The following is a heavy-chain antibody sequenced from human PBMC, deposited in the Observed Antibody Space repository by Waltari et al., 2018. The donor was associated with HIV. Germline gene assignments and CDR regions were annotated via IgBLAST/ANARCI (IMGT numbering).Heavy chain of an antibody. CDR2: ISYGGRNK. CDR3: ARDGHFYDSRPLDY. Sequence: QVQLVESGGGVVEPGGSLRLSCGAYGFIFGPFDFHWVRQAPGKGLEWVALISYGGRNKVYADSVKGRFTISRDNSKNTLYLQMNSLRAEDTAVYYCARDGHFYDSRPLDYWGQGTLVTVSS. J-gene: IGHJ4*02. V-gene: IGHV3-30*04. D-gene: IGHD3-22*01. CDR1: GFIFGPFD.